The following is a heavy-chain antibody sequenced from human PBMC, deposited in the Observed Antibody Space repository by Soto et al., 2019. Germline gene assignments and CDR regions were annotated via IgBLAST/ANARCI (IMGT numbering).Heavy chain of an antibody. J-gene: IGHJ4*02. CDR1: GFTFSNAW. D-gene: IGHD6-19*01. V-gene: IGHV3-15*01. Sequence: EVQLVESGGGLVKPGGSLRLSCAASGFTFSNAWMSWVRQPPGKGLEWVGRIKSKTDGGTTDYVAPVKGRFIISRDDSKNMVYLQMNSLKTADTSMYYCTTGQVAGTRDYWGQGTLVTVSA. CDR2: IKSKTDGGTT. CDR3: TTGQVAGTRDY.